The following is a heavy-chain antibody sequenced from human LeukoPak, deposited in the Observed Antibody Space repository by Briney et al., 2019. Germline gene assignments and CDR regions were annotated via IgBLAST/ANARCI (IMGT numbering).Heavy chain of an antibody. CDR3: ARESYYDFWSGYYDDAFDI. CDR1: GGSISSGSYY. D-gene: IGHD3-3*01. Sequence: SQTLSLTCTVSGGSISSGSYYWSWIRQPAGKGLEWIGRIYTSGSTNYNPSLKSRVTISVETSKNQFSLKLSSVTAADTAVYYCARESYYDFWSGYYDDAFDIWGQGTMVTVSS. V-gene: IGHV4-61*02. J-gene: IGHJ3*02. CDR2: IYTSGST.